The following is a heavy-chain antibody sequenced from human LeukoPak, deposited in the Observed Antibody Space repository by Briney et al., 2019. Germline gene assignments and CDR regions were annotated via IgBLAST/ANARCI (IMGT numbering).Heavy chain of an antibody. CDR3: ARGAQYDFWSGYSLDY. J-gene: IGHJ4*02. CDR2: IIPIFGTA. CDR1: GGTFSSYA. V-gene: IGHV1-69*13. Sequence: SVTVSCTASGGTFSSYAISWVRQAPGQGLEWMGGIIPIFGTANYAQKFQGRVTITADESTSTAYMELSSLRSEDTAVYYCARGAQYDFWSGYSLDYWGQGTLVTVSS. D-gene: IGHD3-3*01.